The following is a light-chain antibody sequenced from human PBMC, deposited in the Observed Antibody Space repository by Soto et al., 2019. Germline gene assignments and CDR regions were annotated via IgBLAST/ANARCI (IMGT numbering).Light chain of an antibody. CDR2: EAS. J-gene: IGKJ4*01. CDR3: QQFNSFPLT. CDR1: QDIVSA. V-gene: IGKV1-13*02. Sequence: AMQLTQSPSSLSASVGDRVTITCRASQDIVSALAWYQQKPGKAPKLLIYEASSLESGVPSRFSGSGSGTDFTLTISSLQPEAFATYCCQQFNSFPLTFGGGTRVEIK.